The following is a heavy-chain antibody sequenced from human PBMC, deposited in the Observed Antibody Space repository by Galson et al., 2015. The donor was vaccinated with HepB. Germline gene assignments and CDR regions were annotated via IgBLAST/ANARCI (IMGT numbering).Heavy chain of an antibody. CDR1: GYTFTSYA. Sequence: SVKVSCKASGYTFTSYAISWVRQAPGQGLEWMGGIIPIFGTANYAQKFQGRVTITADESTSTAYMELSSLRSEDTAVYYCATYAVDTAMVAFGYWGQGTLVTVSS. CDR3: ATYAVDTAMVAFGY. J-gene: IGHJ4*02. D-gene: IGHD5-18*01. V-gene: IGHV1-69*13. CDR2: IIPIFGTA.